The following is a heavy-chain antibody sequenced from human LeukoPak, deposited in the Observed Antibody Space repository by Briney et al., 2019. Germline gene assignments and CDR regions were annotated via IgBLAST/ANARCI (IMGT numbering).Heavy chain of an antibody. D-gene: IGHD4-23*01. V-gene: IGHV4-4*02. CDR1: GFTFSSYSM. Sequence: GSLRLSCAASGFTFSSYSMNWVRQPPGKGLEWIGEIYHSGSTNYAPSLKSRVTISVDKSKNQFSLRLSSVTAADTAVYYCARKGVRGNGVYYFDYWGQGTLVTVSS. CDR3: ARKGVRGNGVYYFDY. CDR2: IYHSGST. J-gene: IGHJ4*02.